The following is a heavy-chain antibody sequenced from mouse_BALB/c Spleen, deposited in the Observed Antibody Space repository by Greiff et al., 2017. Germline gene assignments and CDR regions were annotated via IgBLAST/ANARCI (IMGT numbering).Heavy chain of an antibody. Sequence: EVQRVESGGGLVQPKGSLKLSCAASGFTFNTYAMNWVRQAPGKGLEWVARIRSKSNNYATYYADSVKDRFTISRDDSQSMLYLQMNNLKTEDTAMYYCVRHNYGPYWYFDVWGAGTTVTVSS. D-gene: IGHD1-2*01. CDR2: IRSKSNNYAT. CDR3: VRHNYGPYWYFDV. CDR1: GFTFNTYA. V-gene: IGHV10-1*02. J-gene: IGHJ1*01.